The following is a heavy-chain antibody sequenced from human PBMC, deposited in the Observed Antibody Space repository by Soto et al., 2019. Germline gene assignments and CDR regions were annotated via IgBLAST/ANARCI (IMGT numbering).Heavy chain of an antibody. CDR1: GASISDYY. J-gene: IGHJ4*02. CDR3: ARESRSALGTVEH. CDR2: IYASGNT. V-gene: IGHV4-4*07. Sequence: NLSLTCTVSGASISDYYWSWIRQPAGKGLECIGRIYASGNTNYNPSLKSRVTMSVDTSKNQFSLTLNSVTAADTAVYYCARESRSALGTVEHWGRGTLVTVSS. D-gene: IGHD6-13*01.